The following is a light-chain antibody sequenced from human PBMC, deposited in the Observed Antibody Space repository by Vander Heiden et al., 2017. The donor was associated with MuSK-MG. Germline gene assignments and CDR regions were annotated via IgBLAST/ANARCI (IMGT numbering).Light chain of an antibody. J-gene: IGKJ1*01. Sequence: DIQMTQSPSTLSASVGDRVTITCRASQSISSWLAWYQQKPGKAPKLLIYKASSLQSGVPLRFSGSGSGTEFTLTISSLQPDDFATYYCQQDHSYSRTFGQGTKVEIK. CDR2: KAS. CDR1: QSISSW. V-gene: IGKV1-5*03. CDR3: QQDHSYSRT.